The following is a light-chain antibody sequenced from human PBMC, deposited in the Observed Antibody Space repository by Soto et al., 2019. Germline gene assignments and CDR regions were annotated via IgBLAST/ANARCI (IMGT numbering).Light chain of an antibody. CDR1: SSNIGDNP. CDR2: IND. V-gene: IGLV1-44*01. CDR3: AAWDESLNAL. J-gene: IGLJ1*01. Sequence: QSVLTQPPSGSGTPGQRITISWSGSSSNIGDNPVNWYQQLPGAAPKLLIYINDQRPSGVPDRFSGSKSGTSASLAISGLQPEDEADYYCAAWDESLNALFGTGTKATVL.